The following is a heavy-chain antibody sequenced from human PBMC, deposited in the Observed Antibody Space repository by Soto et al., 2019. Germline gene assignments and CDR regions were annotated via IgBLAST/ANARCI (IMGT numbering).Heavy chain of an antibody. CDR2: IYPGDSDA. V-gene: IGHV5-51*01. CDR1: GYSFTSYW. D-gene: IGHD3-22*01. CDR3: ARWRPVTMIVVVNEHDAFDI. J-gene: IGHJ3*02. Sequence: GESLKISCQGSGYSFTSYWIGWVRQMPGKGLEWMGIIYPGDSDARYSPSFQGQVTISADKSISTAYLQWSSLKASDTAMYYFARWRPVTMIVVVNEHDAFDIWGQGTMVTVSS.